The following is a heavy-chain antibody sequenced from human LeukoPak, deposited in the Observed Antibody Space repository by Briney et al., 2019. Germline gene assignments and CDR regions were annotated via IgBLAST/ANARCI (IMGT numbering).Heavy chain of an antibody. CDR3: ARHFYGSGLDI. D-gene: IGHD6-19*01. J-gene: IGHJ3*02. CDR2: INHSGST. Sequence: SETLSLTCTVSGGSISSSSYYWGWIRQPPGKELEWIGEINHSGSTNYNPSLKSRVTISVDTSKNQFSLKLSSVTAADTVVYYCARHFYGSGLDIWGQGTMVTVSS. CDR1: GGSISSSSYY. V-gene: IGHV4-39*01.